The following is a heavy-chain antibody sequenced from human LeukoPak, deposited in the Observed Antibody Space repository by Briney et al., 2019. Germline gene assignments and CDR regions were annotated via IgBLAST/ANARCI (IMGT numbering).Heavy chain of an antibody. CDR1: GYTLTSYY. D-gene: IGHD6-19*01. Sequence: ASVKVSCKASGYTLTSYYMHWVRQAPGQGLEWMGIINPSGGSTSYAQKFQGRVTMTRDTSTSTVYMELSSLRSEDTAVYYCARGRVAGTGGGKFDYWGQGTLVTVSS. CDR3: ARGRVAGTGGGKFDY. CDR2: INPSGGST. V-gene: IGHV1-46*01. J-gene: IGHJ4*02.